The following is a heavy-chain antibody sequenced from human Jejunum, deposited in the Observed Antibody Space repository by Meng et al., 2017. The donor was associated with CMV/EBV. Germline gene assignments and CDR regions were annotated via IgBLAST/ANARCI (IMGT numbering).Heavy chain of an antibody. CDR2: IYYSGNI. CDR1: GDSIINSDYY. CDR3: ARDMGQQLVPVYFDY. Sequence: GDSIINSDYYWGWIRQSPEKGLEWIGSIYYSGNIYHNPSFKSRVTISVDTSKNQFSLRLSSVTAAGTAVYSCARDMGQQLVPVYFDYWGQGILVTVSS. V-gene: IGHV4-39*07. D-gene: IGHD6-13*01. J-gene: IGHJ4*02.